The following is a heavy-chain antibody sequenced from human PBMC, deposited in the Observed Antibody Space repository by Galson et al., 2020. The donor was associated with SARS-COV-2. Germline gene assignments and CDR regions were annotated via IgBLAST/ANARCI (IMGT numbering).Heavy chain of an antibody. Sequence: GGSLRLSCTASGFTFSSFWMHWVRQAPGKGLVWVSRINSEGNITSYADSVKGRFTISRDNAKNTLYLQMNSLRVEDTAVYYCTATRAYWGQGTLVTVSS. CDR2: INSEGNIT. CDR3: TATRAY. D-gene: IGHD1-26*01. J-gene: IGHJ4*02. CDR1: GFTFSSFW. V-gene: IGHV3-74*01.